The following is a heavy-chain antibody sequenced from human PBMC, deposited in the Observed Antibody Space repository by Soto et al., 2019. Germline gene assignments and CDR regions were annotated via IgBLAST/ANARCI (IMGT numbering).Heavy chain of an antibody. D-gene: IGHD3-22*01. CDR2: IIPIFGTA. CDR1: GGTFSSYA. CDR3: ARDIYDSSALGAFDI. J-gene: IGHJ3*02. V-gene: IGHV1-69*13. Sequence: GASVKVSCKASGGTFSSYAISWVRQAPGQGLEWMGGIIPIFGTANYAQKFQGRVTITADESTSTAYMELSSLRSEDTAVYYCARDIYDSSALGAFDIWGQGTMVTVSS.